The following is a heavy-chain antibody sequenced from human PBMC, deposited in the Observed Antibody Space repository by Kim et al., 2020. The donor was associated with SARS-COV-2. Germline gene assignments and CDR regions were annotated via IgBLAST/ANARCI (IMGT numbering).Heavy chain of an antibody. V-gene: IGHV3-33*01. D-gene: IGHD3-22*01. CDR3: ARDLAADSSGYYYDRSY. CDR2: IWYDGSNK. Sequence: GGSLRLSCAASGFTFSSYGMHWVRQAPGKGLEWVAVIWYDGSNKYYADSVKGRFTISRDNSKNTLYLQMNSLRAEDTAVYYCARDLAADSSGYYYDRSYWGQGTLVTVSS. J-gene: IGHJ4*02. CDR1: GFTFSSYG.